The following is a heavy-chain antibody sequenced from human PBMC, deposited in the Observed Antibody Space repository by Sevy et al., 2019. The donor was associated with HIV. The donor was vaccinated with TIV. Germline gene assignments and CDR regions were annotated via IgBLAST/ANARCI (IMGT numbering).Heavy chain of an antibody. CDR3: ARAPRVLCGDDSLNWFDP. CDR1: GGPISVYY. Sequence: SETLSLTCTVSGGPISVYYWSWIRQPPGKGLEYIGYVYYTGSTNYNPSLRNRVTSSVDTSNNQFSLKLTAVTAADTAVYYCARAPRVLCGDDSLNWFDPWGQGTLVTVSS. CDR2: VYYTGST. D-gene: IGHD5-12*01. V-gene: IGHV4-59*01. J-gene: IGHJ5*02.